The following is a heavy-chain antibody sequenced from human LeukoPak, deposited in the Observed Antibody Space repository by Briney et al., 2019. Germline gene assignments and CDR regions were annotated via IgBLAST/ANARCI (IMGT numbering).Heavy chain of an antibody. J-gene: IGHJ4*02. V-gene: IGHV1-69*13. D-gene: IGHD1-26*01. CDR1: GGTFSSYA. CDR2: IIPIFGTA. Sequence: GASVKVSCKASGGTFSSYAISWVRQAPGQGLEWMGGIIPIFGTANYAQKFQGRATITAAESTSTAYMELSSLRSEDTAVYYCARDIVGATQDFNFDYWGQGTLVTVSS. CDR3: ARDIVGATQDFNFDY.